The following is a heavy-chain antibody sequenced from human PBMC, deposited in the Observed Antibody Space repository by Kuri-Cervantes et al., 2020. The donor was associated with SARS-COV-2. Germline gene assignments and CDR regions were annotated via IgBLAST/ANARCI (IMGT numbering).Heavy chain of an antibody. CDR2: IIPIFGTA. CDR3: AYGTNFTTYYDILTGYYRRAYYFDY. D-gene: IGHD3-9*01. Sequence: SVKVSCKASGGTFSSYTISWVRQAPGQGLEWMGGIIPIFGTANYAQKFQGRVTITADKSTSTAYMELSSLRSEDTAVYYCAYGTNFTTYYDILTGYYRRAYYFDYWGQGTLVTVSS. V-gene: IGHV1-69*06. J-gene: IGHJ4*02. CDR1: GGTFSSYT.